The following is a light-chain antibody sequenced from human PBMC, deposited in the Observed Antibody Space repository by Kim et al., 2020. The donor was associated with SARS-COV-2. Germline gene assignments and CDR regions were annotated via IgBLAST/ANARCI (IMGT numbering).Light chain of an antibody. Sequence: VSQGERATLSCRASHSVSSSLSWYQQKPGQAPSLLIYGAATRATGIPARISSSGSGTEFSLTISSLQSEDFAVYYCQQYNNWPPRFGQGTKVDIK. V-gene: IGKV3-15*01. CDR3: QQYNNWPPR. J-gene: IGKJ1*01. CDR1: HSVSSS. CDR2: GAA.